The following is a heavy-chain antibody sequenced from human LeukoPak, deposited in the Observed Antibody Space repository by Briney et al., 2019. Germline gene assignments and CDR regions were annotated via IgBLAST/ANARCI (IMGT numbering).Heavy chain of an antibody. CDR3: TTEYDFWSGYQD. V-gene: IGHV3-15*01. J-gene: IGHJ4*02. Sequence: PGGSLRLSCAASGFTFSNAWMSRVRQAPGKGLEWVGRIKSKTDGGTTDYAAPVKGRFTISRDDSKNTLYLQMNSLKTEDTAVYYCTTEYDFWSGYQDWGQGTLVTVSS. D-gene: IGHD3-3*01. CDR2: IKSKTDGGTT. CDR1: GFTFSNAW.